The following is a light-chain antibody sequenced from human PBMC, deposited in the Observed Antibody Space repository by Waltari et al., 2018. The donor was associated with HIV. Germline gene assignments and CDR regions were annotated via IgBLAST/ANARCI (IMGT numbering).Light chain of an antibody. Sequence: EMVVTKSPASVSVSPGGRATLSCRASQSVGTNLAWYQQRPGQAPKLLIYGVSTRATDIPARFSGSGAGTDFTLTINSLQSEDSAVYYCQQYNNWPPWTFGQGTKVEI. CDR1: QSVGTN. CDR2: GVS. J-gene: IGKJ1*01. CDR3: QQYNNWPPWT. V-gene: IGKV3-15*01.